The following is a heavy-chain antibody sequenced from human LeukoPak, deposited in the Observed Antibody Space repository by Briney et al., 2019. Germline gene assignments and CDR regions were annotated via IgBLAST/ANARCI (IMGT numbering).Heavy chain of an antibody. J-gene: IGHJ3*02. V-gene: IGHV4-38-2*02. CDR3: ARDPPGPAYYYDQIEDAFDI. CDR1: GYSISSGYY. CDR2: IYHSGST. D-gene: IGHD3-22*01. Sequence: KPSETLSLTCTVSGYSISSGYYWGWIRQPPGQGLEWIGSIYHSGSTYYNPSLKSRVTISVDTSKNQFSLKLSSVTAADTAVYYCARDPPGPAYYYDQIEDAFDIWGQGTMVTVSS.